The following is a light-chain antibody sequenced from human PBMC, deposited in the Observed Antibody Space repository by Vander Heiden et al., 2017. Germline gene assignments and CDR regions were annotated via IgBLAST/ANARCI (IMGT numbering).Light chain of an antibody. V-gene: IGKV3-15*01. CDR1: QGVGSN. CDR2: DTS. Sequence: EIVMTQSPATLSVSTGERATLTCRASQGVGSNLAWYQQKPGQAPRLLIYDTSTRATGIPARFSGSGSGTEFTLTISSLESEDFAVHYCQQYNNWPLTFGGGTKVEIK. J-gene: IGKJ4*01. CDR3: QQYNNWPLT.